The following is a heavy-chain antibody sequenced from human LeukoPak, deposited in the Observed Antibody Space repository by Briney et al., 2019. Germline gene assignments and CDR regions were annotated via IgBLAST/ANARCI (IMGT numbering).Heavy chain of an antibody. Sequence: GGSLRLSCAASGFTFSSYSMNWVRQAPGKGLEWVSSISSSSSYIYYADSVKGRFTISRDNAKNSLYLQMNSLRAEDTAVYYCARDVLAYCGGDCYYNYYYYYMDVWGKGPRSPSP. CDR1: GFTFSSYS. J-gene: IGHJ6*03. CDR3: ARDVLAYCGGDCYYNYYYYYMDV. D-gene: IGHD2-21*02. CDR2: ISSSSSYI. V-gene: IGHV3-21*01.